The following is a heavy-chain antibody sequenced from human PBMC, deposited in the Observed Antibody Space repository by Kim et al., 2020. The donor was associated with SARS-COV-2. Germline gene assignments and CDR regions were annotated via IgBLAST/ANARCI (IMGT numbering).Heavy chain of an antibody. J-gene: IGHJ3*02. CDR2: IYYSGST. V-gene: IGHV4-39*01. Sequence: SETLSLTCTVSGGSISSSSYYWGWIRQPPGKGLEWIGSIYYSGSTYYNPSLKSRVTISVDTSKNQFSLQLSSVTAADAAVYYCARIKGSGGSGAFDIWGQGTMVTVSS. D-gene: IGHD6-25*01. CDR3: ARIKGSGGSGAFDI. CDR1: GGSISSSSYY.